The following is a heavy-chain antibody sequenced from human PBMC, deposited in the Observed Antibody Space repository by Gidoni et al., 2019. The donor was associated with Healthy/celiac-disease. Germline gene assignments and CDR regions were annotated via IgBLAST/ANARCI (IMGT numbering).Heavy chain of an antibody. J-gene: IGHJ4*02. V-gene: IGHV1-69*01. Sequence: QVQLVQSGAAVTKPASSVKVSCMAYGGTFSSYAISWVRQAPGQGLEWMGGIIPSLGTANYAQKFQGRVTITEDESTSTAYMELSSLRSEDTAVYYCARVGYNWNDNFGYWGQGTLVTVSS. CDR1: GGTFSSYA. CDR3: ARVGYNWNDNFGY. D-gene: IGHD1-20*01. CDR2: IIPSLGTA.